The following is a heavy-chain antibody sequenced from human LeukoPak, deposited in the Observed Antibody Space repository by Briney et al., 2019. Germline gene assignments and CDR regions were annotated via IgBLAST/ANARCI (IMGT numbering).Heavy chain of an antibody. J-gene: IGHJ4*02. V-gene: IGHV4-4*07. Sequence: SETLSLTCTVSGGSISSYYWSWLRQPAGKGLGWIGRVYTSGSTNYNPSLKSRVTMSLDTSTNQFSLKLSSVTAADTAVYYCARQDCDSSGYNTLYYFDYWGQGTLVTVFS. D-gene: IGHD3-22*01. CDR1: GGSISSYY. CDR2: VYTSGST. CDR3: ARQDCDSSGYNTLYYFDY.